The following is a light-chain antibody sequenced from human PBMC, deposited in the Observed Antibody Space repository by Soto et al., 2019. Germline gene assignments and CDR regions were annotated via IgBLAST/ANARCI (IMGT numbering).Light chain of an antibody. CDR2: RNN. J-gene: IGLJ1*01. V-gene: IGLV1-47*01. Sequence: QSALTQPPSASGTPGQRVTIFCSGSSSNIGSNYVYWYQQLPGTAPKLLIYRNNQRPSGVPDLFSGSKSGTSASLAISGLRSEDEADYYCAAWDDSLSAFYVFGTGTKVTVL. CDR3: AAWDDSLSAFYV. CDR1: SSNIGSNY.